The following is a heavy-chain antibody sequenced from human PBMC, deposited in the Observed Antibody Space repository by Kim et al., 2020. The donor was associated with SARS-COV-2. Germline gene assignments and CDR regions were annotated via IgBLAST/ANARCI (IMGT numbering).Heavy chain of an antibody. J-gene: IGHJ4*02. CDR2: ISSSGSTI. CDR1: GFTFSSYE. Sequence: GGSLRLSCAASGFTFSSYEMNWVRQAPGKGLEWVSYISSSGSTIYYADSVKGRFTISRDNAKNSLYLQMNSLRAEDTAVYYCARDWKRGGGIVVVPGDYWGQGTLVTVSS. D-gene: IGHD2-2*01. CDR3: ARDWKRGGGIVVVPGDY. V-gene: IGHV3-48*03.